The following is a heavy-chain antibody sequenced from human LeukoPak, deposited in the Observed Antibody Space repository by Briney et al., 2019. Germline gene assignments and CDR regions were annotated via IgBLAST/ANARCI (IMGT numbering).Heavy chain of an antibody. CDR1: GFTLSDFG. CDR3: AKDSHWILFDD. CDR2: ISSNSRTV. D-gene: IGHD2-2*03. Sequence: GGSLRLSCAVSGFTLSDFGMNWVRQAPGKGLQWVSYISSNSRTVDYADSVKGRFTISRDNSKNTLYLQMNSLRDEDTAVYYCAKDSHWILFDDWGQGTLVTVSS. J-gene: IGHJ4*02. V-gene: IGHV3-48*02.